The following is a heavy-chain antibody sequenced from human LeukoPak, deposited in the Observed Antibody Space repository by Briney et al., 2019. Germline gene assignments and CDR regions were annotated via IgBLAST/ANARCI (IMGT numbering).Heavy chain of an antibody. V-gene: IGHV3-33*01. CDR3: ARGGGREYSSSWYYDYFDY. CDR1: GFTFSTYG. Sequence: GRSLRLSCAASGFTFSTYGMHWVRQAPGKGLEWVGAIWYDGSNKYYADSVKGRFTISRDNSKNTLYLQMNSLRAEDTAVYYCARGGGREYSSSWYYDYFDYWGQGTLVTVSS. CDR2: IWYDGSNK. D-gene: IGHD6-13*01. J-gene: IGHJ4*02.